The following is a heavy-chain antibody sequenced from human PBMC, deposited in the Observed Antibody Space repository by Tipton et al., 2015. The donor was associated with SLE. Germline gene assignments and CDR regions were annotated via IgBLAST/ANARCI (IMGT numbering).Heavy chain of an antibody. D-gene: IGHD2-15*01. CDR2: IYTSGST. CDR3: ARLVVVVAATGHFDY. Sequence: TLSLTCTVSGDSISSYYWSWIRQPAGKGLEWIGRIYTSGSTNYNPSLKSRVTISVDTSKNQFSLKLSSVTAADTAVYYCARLVVVVAATGHFDYWGQGALVTVSS. CDR1: GDSISSYY. J-gene: IGHJ4*02. V-gene: IGHV4-4*07.